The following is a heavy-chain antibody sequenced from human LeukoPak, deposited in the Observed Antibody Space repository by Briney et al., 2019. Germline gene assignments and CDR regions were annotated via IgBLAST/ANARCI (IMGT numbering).Heavy chain of an antibody. D-gene: IGHD5-18*01. CDR1: GGSISSGDYY. Sequence: SETLSLTCTVSGGSISSGDYYWSWIRQPPGKGLEWIGYIYYSGSTYYNPSLKSRVTISVDTSKNQFSLKLSSVTAADTAVYYCARDRYSYGYGFRYFDYWGQGTLVTVSS. J-gene: IGHJ4*02. CDR3: ARDRYSYGYGFRYFDY. CDR2: IYYSGST. V-gene: IGHV4-30-4*01.